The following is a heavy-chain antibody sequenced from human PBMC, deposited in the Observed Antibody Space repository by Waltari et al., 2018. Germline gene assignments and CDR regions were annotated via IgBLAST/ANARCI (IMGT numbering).Heavy chain of an antibody. V-gene: IGHV3-21*01. J-gene: IGHJ4*02. Sequence: EVQLVESGGGLVKPGGSLRLSCAASGFTFSSYTMNWVRQAPGKGLARVSSITIGRSYIYYADSLKGRFTIARDNAKNSLYLQMNSLRAEDTAVYYCARAQGYYDFVNWGQGTLVTVSS. CDR2: ITIGRSYI. CDR1: GFTFSSYT. D-gene: IGHD3-3*01. CDR3: ARAQGYYDFVN.